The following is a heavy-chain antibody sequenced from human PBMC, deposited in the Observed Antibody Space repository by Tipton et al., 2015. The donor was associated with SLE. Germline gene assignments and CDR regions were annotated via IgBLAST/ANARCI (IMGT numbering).Heavy chain of an antibody. CDR1: GFTFSNFA. CDR3: ARDRTGSWHAADAFDI. J-gene: IGHJ3*02. CDR2: IRGRGYST. V-gene: IGHV3-23*01. D-gene: IGHD6-13*01. Sequence: GSLRLSCAASGFTFSNFAMNWVRQAPGKGLEWVSAIRGRGYSTYYADSVKGRFTISRDNSKNTLYLQMNSLRAEDTAVYYCARDRTGSWHAADAFDIWGQGTMVTVSS.